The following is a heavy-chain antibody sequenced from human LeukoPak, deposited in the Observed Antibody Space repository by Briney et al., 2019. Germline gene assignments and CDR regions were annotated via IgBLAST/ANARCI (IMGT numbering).Heavy chain of an antibody. Sequence: PGGSLRLSCAPSGFTFNTYAMSWVRQAPGKGLEWVSGISSSSATTYYADSVKGRFSISRDNSHSTLFLQLNGLRAEDTAVYYCAKEHRSGWNLISFDLWGQGTLVTVSS. CDR3: AKEHRSGWNLISFDL. D-gene: IGHD6-19*01. CDR2: ISSSSATT. CDR1: GFTFNTYA. V-gene: IGHV3-23*01. J-gene: IGHJ4*02.